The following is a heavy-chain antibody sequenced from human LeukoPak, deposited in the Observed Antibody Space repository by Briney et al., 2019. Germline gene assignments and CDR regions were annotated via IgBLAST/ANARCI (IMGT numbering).Heavy chain of an antibody. V-gene: IGHV3-13*01. CDR3: ARVQGLDFRWYFDL. J-gene: IGHJ2*01. CDR1: GFTFSSYD. Sequence: GGSLRLSCAASGFTFSSYDMHWVRQATGKGLEWVSSIGTAGDTYYPGSVKGRFTISRENAKNSLYLQMNSLSAGDTAVYYCARVQGLDFRWYFDLWGRGTLVTVSS. CDR2: IGTAGDT.